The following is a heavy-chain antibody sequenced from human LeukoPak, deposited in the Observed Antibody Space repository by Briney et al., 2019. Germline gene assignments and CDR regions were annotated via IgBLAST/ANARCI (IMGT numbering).Heavy chain of an antibody. J-gene: IGHJ4*02. CDR3: VREGYYESGSSPTFYFDF. Sequence: GGALRLSCAASGFDFQNHVIHWVRQVPGKGLEWVAVISHHVNVKFYADSVKGRLTISRDNSAKTVYLQMNSLRPDDAAVYYCVREGYYESGSSPTFYFDFWGQGTVVTVSS. CDR1: GFDFQNHV. CDR2: ISHHVNVK. V-gene: IGHV3-30-3*01. D-gene: IGHD3-10*01.